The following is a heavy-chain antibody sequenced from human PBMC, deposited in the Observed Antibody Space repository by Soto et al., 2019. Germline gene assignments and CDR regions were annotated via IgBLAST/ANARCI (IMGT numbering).Heavy chain of an antibody. J-gene: IGHJ4*02. D-gene: IGHD5-12*01. CDR1: GGSIGSYY. V-gene: IGHV4-59*01. CDR2: IYYSGST. CDR3: ARANSGYDSSAPFDY. Sequence: SETLSLTCTVSGGSIGSYYWSWIRQPPGKGLEWIGYIYYSGSTNYNPSLKSRVTISVDTSKNQFSLKLSSVTAADTAVYYCARANSGYDSSAPFDYWGQGTLVTVS.